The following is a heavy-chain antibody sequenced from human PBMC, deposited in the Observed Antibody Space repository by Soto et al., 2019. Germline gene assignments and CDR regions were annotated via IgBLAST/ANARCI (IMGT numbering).Heavy chain of an antibody. CDR2: ISYDGSNK. Sequence: QVQLVESGGGVVQPGRSLRLSCAASGFAFSSYAMHWVRQAPGKGLEWVAVISYDGSNKYYADSVKGRFTISRDNSKNTLYLQMNSLRAEDTAVYYCARDLRIGYSIRTGSHWFDPWGQGTLVTVSS. D-gene: IGHD4-4*01. J-gene: IGHJ5*02. CDR3: ARDLRIGYSIRTGSHWFDP. V-gene: IGHV3-30-3*01. CDR1: GFAFSSYA.